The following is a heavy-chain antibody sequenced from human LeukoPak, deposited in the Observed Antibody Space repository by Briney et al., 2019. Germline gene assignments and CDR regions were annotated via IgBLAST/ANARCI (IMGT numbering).Heavy chain of an antibody. CDR2: IYSGGST. CDR3: ARAGGNAPRLLDY. D-gene: IGHD4-23*01. Sequence: GGSLRLSCTASGIIVSSNYMSWVRQAPGQGLEWVSAIYSGGSTEYADSVKGRFTISRDNSKNTLNLQMNSLRAGDTAVYYCARAGGNAPRLLDYWGQGTLVTVYS. J-gene: IGHJ4*02. CDR1: GIIVSSNY. V-gene: IGHV3-66*02.